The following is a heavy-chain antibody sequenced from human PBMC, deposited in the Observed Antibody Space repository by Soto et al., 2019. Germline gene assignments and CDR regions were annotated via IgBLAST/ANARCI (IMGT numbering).Heavy chain of an antibody. V-gene: IGHV3-30*19. Sequence: GGSLRLSCAASGFTFISYGMHWVRQAPGKGLEWVAVISYDGSNKYYADSVKGRFTISRDNSKNTLYLQMNSLRAEDTAVYYCARVFAGDYYYYYYGMDVWGQGTTVTVSS. J-gene: IGHJ6*02. D-gene: IGHD4-17*01. CDR2: ISYDGSNK. CDR1: GFTFISYG. CDR3: ARVFAGDYYYYYYGMDV.